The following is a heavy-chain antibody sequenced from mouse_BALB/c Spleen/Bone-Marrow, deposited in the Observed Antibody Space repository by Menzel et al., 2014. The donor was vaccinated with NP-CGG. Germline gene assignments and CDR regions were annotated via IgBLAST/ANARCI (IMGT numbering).Heavy chain of an antibody. CDR2: INPSTGYT. CDR1: GYTFTSYW. Sequence: VQLQQSGAELAKPGASVKMSCKASGYTFTSYWMHWVKQRPGQGLEWIGYINPSTGYTEYNQKFKDKATLTADKSSSTAYMQLSSLTSEDSAVYYCARSAPRDGFAYWGQGTLVTVSA. J-gene: IGHJ3*01. CDR3: ARSAPRDGFAY. V-gene: IGHV1-7*01. D-gene: IGHD3-1*01.